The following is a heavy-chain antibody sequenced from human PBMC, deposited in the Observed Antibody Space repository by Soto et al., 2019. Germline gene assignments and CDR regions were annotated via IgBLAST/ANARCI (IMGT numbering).Heavy chain of an antibody. D-gene: IGHD1-1*01. CDR1: GGSISTSRSY. J-gene: IGHJ5*02. V-gene: IGHV4-39*01. Sequence: QLQLLESGPGLVKPSETLSLTCSVSGGSISTSRSYWGWIRQPPGKGLEWLGNIFYSGSTFYNPPLANRVSVSVDTSTNDYSLKLRSVTAADTAVYYCAGQPTTGDTDLWFDPWGQGTLVTVSS. CDR3: AGQPTTGDTDLWFDP. CDR2: IFYSGST.